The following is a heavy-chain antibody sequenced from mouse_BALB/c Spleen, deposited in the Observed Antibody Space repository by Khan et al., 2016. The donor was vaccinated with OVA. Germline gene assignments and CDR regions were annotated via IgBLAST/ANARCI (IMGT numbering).Heavy chain of an antibody. V-gene: IGHV1S56*01. CDR1: GYTFTSYD. J-gene: IGHJ3*01. D-gene: IGHD2-14*01. Sequence: QVQLQQSGAELVKPGASVKLSCKASGYTFTSYDMNWVRQRPEQGLEWIGWIFPGDGGTKYNEKFKGKATLTTDKSSSTAYMPLSRLTSEDCAVYCCARGGYGGFAYWGQGTLVTVSA. CDR3: ARGGYGGFAY. CDR2: IFPGDGGT.